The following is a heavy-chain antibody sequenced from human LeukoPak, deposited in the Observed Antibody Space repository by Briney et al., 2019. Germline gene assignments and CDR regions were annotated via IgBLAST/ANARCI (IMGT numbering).Heavy chain of an antibody. V-gene: IGHV1-46*01. Sequence: ASVKVSCKASGYTFTSYYMHWVRQAPGQGLEWMGIINPSGGSTSYAQKFQGRVTMTRDTSTSTVYMELSSLRSEDTAVYYCARDWGVVETANDAFDIWGQGTMVTVSS. D-gene: IGHD2-2*01. CDR3: ARDWGVVETANDAFDI. CDR1: GYTFTSYY. CDR2: INPSGGST. J-gene: IGHJ3*02.